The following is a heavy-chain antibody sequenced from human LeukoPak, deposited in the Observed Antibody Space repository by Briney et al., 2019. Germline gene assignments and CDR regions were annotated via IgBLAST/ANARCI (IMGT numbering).Heavy chain of an antibody. CDR1: GFTFSSYS. J-gene: IGHJ4*02. Sequence: GGSLRLSCAASGFTFSSYSMNWVRQAPGKGLEWVSSISSSSSYIYYADSVKGRFTISRDNAKNSLYLQMNSLRAEDTAVYYCAREGRNYYRSFDYWGQGTLVTVSS. CDR3: AREGRNYYRSFDY. CDR2: ISSSSSYI. D-gene: IGHD3-10*01. V-gene: IGHV3-21*01.